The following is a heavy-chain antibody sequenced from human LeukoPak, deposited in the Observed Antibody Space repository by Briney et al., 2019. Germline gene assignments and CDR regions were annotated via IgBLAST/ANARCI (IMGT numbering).Heavy chain of an antibody. CDR2: ISTYNDNT. Sequence: GASVKVSCKASGYTFPTYGIGWVRQAPGQGLEWMGWISTYNDNTNYAQKLQGRVTMTTDTSTTTAYMELRSLRSDDTAVYYCARDTYYYDSSGYGNDAFDIWGQGTMVTVSS. CDR1: GYTFPTYG. CDR3: ARDTYYYDSSGYGNDAFDI. D-gene: IGHD3-22*01. J-gene: IGHJ3*02. V-gene: IGHV1-18*01.